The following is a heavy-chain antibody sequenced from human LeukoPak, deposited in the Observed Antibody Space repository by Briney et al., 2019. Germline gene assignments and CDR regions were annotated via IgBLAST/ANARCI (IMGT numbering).Heavy chain of an antibody. CDR2: ISSNGGST. J-gene: IGHJ6*03. V-gene: IGHV3-64*01. Sequence: GGSLRLSCAASGFTFSSYAMHWVRQAPGKGLECVSAISSNGGSTYYANSVKGRFTISRDNSKNTLYLQMGSLRAEDMAVYYCARAMWGDFWSGYYMDVWGKGTTVTVSS. CDR1: GFTFSSYA. CDR3: ARAMWGDFWSGYYMDV. D-gene: IGHD3-3*01.